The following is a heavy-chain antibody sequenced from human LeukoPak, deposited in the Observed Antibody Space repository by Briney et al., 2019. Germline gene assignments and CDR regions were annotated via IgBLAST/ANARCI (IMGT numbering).Heavy chain of an antibody. Sequence: SETLSLTCAVYGGSFSGYYWNWTRQPPGKGLEWIGEINHSGSTNYNPSLKSRVTISVDTSKNQFSLKLSSVTAADTAVFYCARGKPEMVRGVITNYYYYYMDVWGKGTTVTVSS. CDR3: ARGKPEMVRGVITNYYYYYMDV. CDR2: INHSGST. CDR1: GGSFSGYY. D-gene: IGHD3-10*01. J-gene: IGHJ6*03. V-gene: IGHV4-34*01.